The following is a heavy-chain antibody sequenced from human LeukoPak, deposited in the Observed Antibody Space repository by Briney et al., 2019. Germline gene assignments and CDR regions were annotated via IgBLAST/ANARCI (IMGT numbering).Heavy chain of an antibody. CDR2: IYHGGST. CDR3: ATNSGWRLDY. J-gene: IGHJ4*02. D-gene: IGHD5-12*01. CDR1: GASISSNNW. V-gene: IGHV4-4*02. Sequence: PSGTLSLTCAVSGASISSNNWWTWVRPPPGKGLEWIGEIYHGGSTNYNTSLRSRVTISVDKSKNQFSLNLTSVTAADTSVYYCATNSGWRLDYWGQGVLVTVSS.